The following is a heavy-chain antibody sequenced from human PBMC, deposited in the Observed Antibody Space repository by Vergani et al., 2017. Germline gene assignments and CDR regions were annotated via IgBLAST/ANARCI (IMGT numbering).Heavy chain of an antibody. CDR2: IYTSGST. Sequence: QVQLQESGPGLVKPSQTLSLTCTVSGGSISSGSYYWSWIRQPAGKGLEWIGRIYTSGSTIYNPSLKSRVTISVDTSKNQFSLKLSSVTAADTAVYYCARGIKADFWSGTPYYMDVWGKGTTVTVSS. J-gene: IGHJ6*03. CDR3: ARGIKADFWSGTPYYMDV. D-gene: IGHD3-3*01. CDR1: GGSISSGSYY. V-gene: IGHV4-61*02.